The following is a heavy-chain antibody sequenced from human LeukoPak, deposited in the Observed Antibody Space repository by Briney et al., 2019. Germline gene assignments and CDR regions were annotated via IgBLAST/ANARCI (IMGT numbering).Heavy chain of an antibody. Sequence: GGSLRLSCAASGFTFSDSYMTWIRQAPGKGLEWVSYISGSSEYIHYADSVKGRFTISRDTAKNSLYLQMNSLRAEDTAVYYCARVAVITAAGTYDYWGQGTLVTVSS. CDR2: ISGSSEYI. CDR1: GFTFSDSY. V-gene: IGHV3-11*05. J-gene: IGHJ4*02. D-gene: IGHD6-13*01. CDR3: ARVAVITAAGTYDY.